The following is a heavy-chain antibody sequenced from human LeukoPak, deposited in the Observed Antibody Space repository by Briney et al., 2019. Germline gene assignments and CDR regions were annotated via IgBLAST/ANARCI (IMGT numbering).Heavy chain of an antibody. CDR3: ARTLRWDSSGYYYYGY. J-gene: IGHJ4*02. Sequence: GASVKVSCKASGGTFSSYAISWVRQAPGQGLEWMGGIIPIFGTANYAQKFQGRVTMTRDTSTSTVYMELSSLRSEDTAVYYCARTLRWDSSGYYYYGYWGQGTLVTVSS. CDR2: IIPIFGTA. CDR1: GGTFSSYA. D-gene: IGHD3-22*01. V-gene: IGHV1-69*05.